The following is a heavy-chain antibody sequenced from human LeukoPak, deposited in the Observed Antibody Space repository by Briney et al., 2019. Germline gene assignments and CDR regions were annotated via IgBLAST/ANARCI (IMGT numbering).Heavy chain of an antibody. CDR2: IASGGGKT. Sequence: GGSLRLSCAASEFTFSTYAMSWVRQAPGKGLEWVSAIASGGGKTYYADSVKGRFTISRDNSKSTLYLQMNSLRAEDTAVYYCAEDWDENDSRAGIDYWGQGTLVTVSS. D-gene: IGHD1-14*01. CDR1: EFTFSTYA. V-gene: IGHV3-23*01. J-gene: IGHJ4*02. CDR3: AEDWDENDSRAGIDY.